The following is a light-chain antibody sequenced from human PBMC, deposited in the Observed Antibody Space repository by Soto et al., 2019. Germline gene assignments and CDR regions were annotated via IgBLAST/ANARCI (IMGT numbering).Light chain of an antibody. Sequence: EIVLTQXPXTLSLSPGERATLSCRASQSVSSYLAWYQQKPGQAPRLLIYDASNRATGIPARFSGSGSGTDFTLTISSLEPEDFAVYYCQQRSNWLTFGGGTKVEIK. CDR2: DAS. CDR3: QQRSNWLT. V-gene: IGKV3-11*01. J-gene: IGKJ4*01. CDR1: QSVSSY.